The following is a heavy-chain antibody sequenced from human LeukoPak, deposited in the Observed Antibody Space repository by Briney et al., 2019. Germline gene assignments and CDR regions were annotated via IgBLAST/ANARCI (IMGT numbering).Heavy chain of an antibody. Sequence: GGSLRLSCAASGFTFSSYGMGWVRQAPGKGLEWVSVVSGSGGSTYYADSVKGRFTISRDNAKNSLYLQMNSLRAEDTAVYYCARMLGVYYFDYWGQGTLVTVSS. V-gene: IGHV3-23*01. CDR3: ARMLGVYYFDY. D-gene: IGHD3-16*01. J-gene: IGHJ4*02. CDR2: VSGSGGST. CDR1: GFTFSSYG.